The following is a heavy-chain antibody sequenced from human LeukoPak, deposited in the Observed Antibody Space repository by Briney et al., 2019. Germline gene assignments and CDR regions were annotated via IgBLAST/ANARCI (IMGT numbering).Heavy chain of an antibody. CDR3: AKIAETSGTYGQGFDY. CDR1: GFTFSDYY. V-gene: IGHV3-11*01. D-gene: IGHD1-26*01. Sequence: GGSLRLSCAASGFTFSDYYMSWIRQAPGKGLEWVSYISSSGSTIYYADSVKGRFTISRDNAKNSLYLQMNSLRVEDTAVYYCAKIAETSGTYGQGFDYWGQGTLVTVSS. CDR2: ISSSGSTI. J-gene: IGHJ4*02.